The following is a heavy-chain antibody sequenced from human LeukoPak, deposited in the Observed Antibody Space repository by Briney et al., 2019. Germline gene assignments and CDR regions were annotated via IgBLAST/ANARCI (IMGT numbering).Heavy chain of an antibody. CDR1: GFTFSSYG. CDR2: IYSGGRT. D-gene: IGHD3-22*01. J-gene: IGHJ4*02. V-gene: IGHV3-NL1*01. CDR3: AIYDSSGYYNY. Sequence: GRSLRLSCAASGFTFSSYGMHWVRQAPGKGLEWVSVIYSGGRTFYADSVKGRFTISRDNSKNTLYLQMNSLRAEDTAVYYCAIYDSSGYYNYWGQGTLVTVSS.